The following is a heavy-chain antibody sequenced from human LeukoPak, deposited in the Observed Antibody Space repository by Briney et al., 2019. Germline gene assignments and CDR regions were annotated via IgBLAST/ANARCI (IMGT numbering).Heavy chain of an antibody. CDR1: GGSISSYY. CDR2: IYYSGGT. Sequence: SETLSFTCTVSGGSISSYYWSWIRQPPGKGLEWIGYIYYSGGTNYNPSLKSRVTISVDASKNQFSLKLSSVTAADTAVYYCARGYDFWSGYWFDYWGQGTLVTVSS. D-gene: IGHD3-3*01. CDR3: ARGYDFWSGYWFDY. J-gene: IGHJ4*02. V-gene: IGHV4-59*08.